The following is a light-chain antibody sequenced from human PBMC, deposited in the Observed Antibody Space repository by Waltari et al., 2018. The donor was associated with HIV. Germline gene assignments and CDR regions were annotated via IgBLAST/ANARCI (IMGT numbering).Light chain of an antibody. CDR1: QSVSSN. J-gene: IGKJ1*01. Sequence: ETMMTQSPATLSVSPGERATLSGRASQSVSSNLAWYQQKPGQAPRLLIYGESTRATAIPARVSGSGSGTDFTLTISSLQSEDIAIYCCQQYNNWPQTFGQGTKVEIK. V-gene: IGKV3-15*01. CDR3: QQYNNWPQT. CDR2: GES.